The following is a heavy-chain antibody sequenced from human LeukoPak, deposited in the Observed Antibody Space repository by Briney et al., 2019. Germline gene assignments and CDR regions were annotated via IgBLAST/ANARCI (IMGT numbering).Heavy chain of an antibody. Sequence: GGSLRLSCAASGFTFSSYAMRWVRQAPGKGVEWGSGISGSDGRTYYADYEKGRFTISRDNSTNTLYLQMNSLRAEDTAVYYCAKGRIGSYSPTWDYWGQGTLVTVSS. CDR1: GFTFSSYA. CDR2: ISGSDGRT. J-gene: IGHJ4*02. V-gene: IGHV3-23*01. D-gene: IGHD1-26*01. CDR3: AKGRIGSYSPTWDY.